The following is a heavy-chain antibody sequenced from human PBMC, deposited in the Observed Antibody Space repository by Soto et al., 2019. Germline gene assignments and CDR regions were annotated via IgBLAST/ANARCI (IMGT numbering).Heavy chain of an antibody. Sequence: GGSLRLSCAASGFTFSSYWMSWVRQAPGKGLEWVANIKQDGSEKYYVDSVKGRFTISRDNAKNSLYLQMNSLRAEDTAVYYCARVPIVPYYDILTGYSQAPYYFDYWGQGTLVTVSS. CDR2: IKQDGSEK. J-gene: IGHJ4*02. CDR1: GFTFSSYW. V-gene: IGHV3-7*05. CDR3: ARVPIVPYYDILTGYSQAPYYFDY. D-gene: IGHD3-9*01.